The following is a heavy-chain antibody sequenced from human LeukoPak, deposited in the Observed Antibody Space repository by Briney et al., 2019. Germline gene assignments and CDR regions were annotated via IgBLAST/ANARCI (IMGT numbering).Heavy chain of an antibody. CDR2: ISSSSSTI. CDR3: ARDYLRTTMIVVVIDAFDI. J-gene: IGHJ3*02. D-gene: IGHD3-22*01. CDR1: GFTFSSYS. Sequence: GGPLRLSCAASGFTFSSYSMNWVRQAPGKGLEWVSYISSSSSTIYYADSVKGRFTISRDNAKNSLYLQMNSLRAEDTAVYYCARDYLRTTMIVVVIDAFDIWGQGTMVTVSS. V-gene: IGHV3-48*01.